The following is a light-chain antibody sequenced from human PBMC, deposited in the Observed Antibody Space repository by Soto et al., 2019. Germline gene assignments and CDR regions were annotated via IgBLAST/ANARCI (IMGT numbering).Light chain of an antibody. CDR2: AAS. Sequence: IQLTQSPSSLSASIGDSVTITCRASKDIASYLAWYQQKPGNAPKLLIYAASTLHSGVPSRFSGSGSGTDFTLTISSLHPEDFVPYYCQQLNVNLLFGQGTKLEIK. CDR1: KDIASY. CDR3: QQLNVNLL. J-gene: IGKJ2*01. V-gene: IGKV1-9*01.